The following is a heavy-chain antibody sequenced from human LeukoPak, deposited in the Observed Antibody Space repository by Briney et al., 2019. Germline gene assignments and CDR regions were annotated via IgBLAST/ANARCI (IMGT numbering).Heavy chain of an antibody. Sequence: ASVKVSCKASGYTFTTYAMHWARQAPGQRLEWMGWINAGNGDTKYSQKFQGRVTITRDTSASTAYMELSSLRSEDTGVYYCARGRYCTTTSCLNWFDPWGQGTLVTVSS. CDR3: ARGRYCTTTSCLNWFDP. D-gene: IGHD2-2*01. J-gene: IGHJ5*02. CDR1: GYTFTTYA. V-gene: IGHV1-3*01. CDR2: INAGNGDT.